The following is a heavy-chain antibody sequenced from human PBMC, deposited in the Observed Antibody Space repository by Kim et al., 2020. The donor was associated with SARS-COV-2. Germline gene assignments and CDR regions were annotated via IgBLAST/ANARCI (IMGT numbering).Heavy chain of an antibody. J-gene: IGHJ6*02. V-gene: IGHV4-31*02. CDR2: ST. Sequence: STYYNPSLKSRVTISVDTSKNQFSLKLSSVTAADTAVYYCARVVSTGMDVWGQGTTVTVSS. CDR3: ARVVSTGMDV.